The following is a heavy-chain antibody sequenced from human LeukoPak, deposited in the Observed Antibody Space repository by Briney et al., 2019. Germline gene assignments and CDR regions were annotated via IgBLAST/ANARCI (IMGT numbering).Heavy chain of an antibody. J-gene: IGHJ4*02. V-gene: IGHV3-30*02. CDR1: GFTFSSYV. Sequence: PGGSLRLSCSASGFTFSSYVMHWVRQAPGKGLGWVAFIRYDGSNKYYADSVKGRFTISRDNSKNTLYLQMNSLRAEDTAVYYCAKVGYPHYWGQGTLVTVSS. D-gene: IGHD3-22*01. CDR2: IRYDGSNK. CDR3: AKVGYPHY.